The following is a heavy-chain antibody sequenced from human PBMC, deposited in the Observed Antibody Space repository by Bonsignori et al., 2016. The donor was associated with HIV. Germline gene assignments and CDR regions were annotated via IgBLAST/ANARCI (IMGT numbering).Heavy chain of an antibody. V-gene: IGHV3-7*01. CDR1: GFTFTIYW. J-gene: IGHJ4*02. CDR2: IKQDGSEQ. D-gene: IGHD3/OR15-3a*01. CDR3: VSGLGSPTGH. Sequence: EVQLVESGGGLVQPGESLRLSCAASGFTFTIYWMGWVRQAPGKGLEWVTNIKQDGSEQYYGESVKGRFTVSRDNAKNSVYLQMNNVRDDDTALYYCVSGLGSPTGHWGQGTLVTV.